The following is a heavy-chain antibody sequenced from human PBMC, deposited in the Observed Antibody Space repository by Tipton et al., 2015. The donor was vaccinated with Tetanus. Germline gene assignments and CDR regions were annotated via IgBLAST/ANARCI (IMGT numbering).Heavy chain of an antibody. CDR3: AREQAGGARGWNFLDY. J-gene: IGHJ4*02. D-gene: IGHD2-15*01. V-gene: IGHV4-31*03. CDR2: IYNSGSA. Sequence: TLSLTCTVSGGSISSGGYYWSWIRQLPGKGLEWIGNIYNSGSAYYNPPLKSRVTISVDTSKNQFSLKLNSLTAADTAVYYYAREQAGGARGWNFLDYGGQGSLVTVSS. CDR1: GGSISSGGYY.